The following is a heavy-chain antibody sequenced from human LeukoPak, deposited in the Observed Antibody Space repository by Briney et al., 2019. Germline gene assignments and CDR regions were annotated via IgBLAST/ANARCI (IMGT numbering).Heavy chain of an antibody. J-gene: IGHJ6*02. Sequence: SETLSLTCAVYGGSFSGYYWSWIRQPPGKGLEWIGEINHSGSTNYNPSLKSRVTISVDTSKNQFSLKLSSVTAADTAVYYCALRKQLVREYYYYYGMDVWGQGTTVTVSS. V-gene: IGHV4-34*01. D-gene: IGHD6-6*01. CDR3: ALRKQLVREYYYYYGMDV. CDR1: GGSFSGYY. CDR2: INHSGST.